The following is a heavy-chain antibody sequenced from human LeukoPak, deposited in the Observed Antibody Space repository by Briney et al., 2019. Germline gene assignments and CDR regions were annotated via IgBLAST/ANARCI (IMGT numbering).Heavy chain of an antibody. Sequence: HGESLKISCKGSGYSFTSYWIGWVRQMPGRGLEWMGIIYPGDSDTRYTPSFQGQVTISADKSISTAYLQWSSLKASDTAMYYRAIPLGYCSSTSCLPDCWGQGTLVTVSS. V-gene: IGHV5-51*01. CDR2: IYPGDSDT. CDR3: AIPLGYCSSTSCLPDC. CDR1: GYSFTSYW. D-gene: IGHD2-2*01. J-gene: IGHJ4*02.